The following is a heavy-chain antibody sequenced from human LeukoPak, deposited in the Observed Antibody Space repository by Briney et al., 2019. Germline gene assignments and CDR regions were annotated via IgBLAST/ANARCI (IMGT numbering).Heavy chain of an antibody. CDR1: GFTFSRYS. Sequence: GGSLRLSCLASGFTFSRYSMNWVRQAPGKGLEWVSAISGSGGSTYYADSVKGRFTISRDNSKNTLYLQMNSLRAEDTAVYYCAKSGWNYTPFDYWGQGTLVTVSS. J-gene: IGHJ4*02. V-gene: IGHV3-23*01. CDR3: AKSGWNYTPFDY. D-gene: IGHD1-7*01. CDR2: ISGSGGST.